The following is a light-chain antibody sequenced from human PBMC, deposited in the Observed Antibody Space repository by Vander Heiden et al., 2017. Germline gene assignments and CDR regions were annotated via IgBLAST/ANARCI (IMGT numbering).Light chain of an antibody. CDR1: SGHRSYA. J-gene: IGLJ2*01. V-gene: IGLV4-69*02. CDR3: QTWGTGTQGVV. Sequence: QLVLTQSPSASASLGASVKLTCTLSSGHRSYAIAWHQQQPEKGPRYLMKLNSDGSHSKGDGIPDRCSGSSSGAERYLTISSLQSEDEADYYCQTWGTGTQGVVFGGGTKLTVL. CDR2: LNSDGSH.